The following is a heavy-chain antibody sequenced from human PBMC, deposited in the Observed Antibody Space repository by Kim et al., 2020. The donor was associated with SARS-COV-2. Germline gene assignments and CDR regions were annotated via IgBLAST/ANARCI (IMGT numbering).Heavy chain of an antibody. CDR3: TKGIGPNYPGSRTFDM. Sequence: SGQGRFTLSRDNSKNTLHLQMNDLRADDTAIYYCTKGIGPNYPGSRTFDMWGQGTMVTVSS. J-gene: IGHJ3*02. D-gene: IGHD1-7*01. V-gene: IGHV3-23*01.